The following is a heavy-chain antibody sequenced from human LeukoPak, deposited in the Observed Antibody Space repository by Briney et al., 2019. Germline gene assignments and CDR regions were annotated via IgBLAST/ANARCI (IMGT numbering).Heavy chain of an antibody. Sequence: PSETLSLTCTVSGGSISSSSYYWGWIRQPPGKGLEWIGEIYHSGSTNYNPSLKSRVTISVDTSKNQFSLKLSSVTAADTAIYYCARGGYYGSGNDFRFDPWGQGTLVTVSS. CDR1: GGSISSSSYY. J-gene: IGHJ5*02. V-gene: IGHV4-39*07. CDR3: ARGGYYGSGNDFRFDP. D-gene: IGHD3-10*01. CDR2: IYHSGST.